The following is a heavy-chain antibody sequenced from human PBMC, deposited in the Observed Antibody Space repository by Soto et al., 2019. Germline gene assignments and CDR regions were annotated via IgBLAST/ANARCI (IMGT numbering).Heavy chain of an antibody. J-gene: IGHJ2*01. V-gene: IGHV4-59*01. Sequence: QVHLQELGPGLVKPSETLSLTCTVSCGSISSYYWSCIRQPPGRVLEWIGYFYYTGSTNYNPSLKDRVTIAVDTSKKQFPLQLSSVTAADTAVYYCANFNWYFDLWGRGTLVTVSS. CDR3: ANFNWYFDL. CDR2: FYYTGST. CDR1: CGSISSYY.